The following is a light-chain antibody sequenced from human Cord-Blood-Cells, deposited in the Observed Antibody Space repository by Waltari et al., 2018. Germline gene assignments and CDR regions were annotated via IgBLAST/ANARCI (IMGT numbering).Light chain of an antibody. CDR2: KDS. CDR3: YSAADNNGVV. CDR1: VLANKY. V-gene: IGLV3-27*01. Sequence: SYELTQHSSVSVSPEQTARTTCSGDVLANKYARWFQQKPGQATVLVIYKDSERPSGIPERFSGSSSGTTVTLTISGAQVEDEADYYCYSAADNNGVVFGGVTKLTVL. J-gene: IGLJ2*01.